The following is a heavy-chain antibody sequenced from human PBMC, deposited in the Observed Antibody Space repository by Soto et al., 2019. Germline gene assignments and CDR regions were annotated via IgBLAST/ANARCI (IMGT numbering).Heavy chain of an antibody. Sequence: QVQLVESGGGVVQPGRSLRLSCAASGFTFSSYGMYWVRQAPGKGLEWVARISYDGSDQFYGDSVKGRFTISRDNSKNTLDLQMNSLRSEDTAVYYGAKDTGADYWGQGTVVTVSA. CDR3: AKDTGADY. CDR2: ISYDGSDQ. V-gene: IGHV3-30*18. CDR1: GFTFSSYG. J-gene: IGHJ4*02. D-gene: IGHD3-10*01.